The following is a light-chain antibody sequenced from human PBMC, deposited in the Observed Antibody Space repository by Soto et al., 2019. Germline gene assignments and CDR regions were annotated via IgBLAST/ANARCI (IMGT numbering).Light chain of an antibody. CDR3: SSSTSSSTRV. V-gene: IGLV2-14*01. CDR2: EVS. J-gene: IGLJ1*01. Sequence: QSALTQPASVSGSPGQSITISCTGTSSDVGGYNYVSWYQQHPGKAPKLMIYEVSNRPSGVSNRFSGSKSGNTASLTISGLHAEDEADYYCSSSTSSSTRVFGTGTKLTVL. CDR1: SSDVGGYNY.